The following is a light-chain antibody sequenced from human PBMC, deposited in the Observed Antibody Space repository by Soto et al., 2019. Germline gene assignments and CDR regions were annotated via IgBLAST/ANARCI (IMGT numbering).Light chain of an antibody. CDR3: SSYAGSNTLV. Sequence: QLVLTQPPSASGSLGQSVTMSCTGTSSDVGAYDYVAWYQQHPGKAPKLMIYEVSKWPSGVPDRFSGSKSGNTASLTVSGLQAEDEADYYCSSYAGSNTLVFGGGTKLTVL. CDR2: EVS. J-gene: IGLJ2*01. CDR1: SSDVGAYDY. V-gene: IGLV2-8*01.